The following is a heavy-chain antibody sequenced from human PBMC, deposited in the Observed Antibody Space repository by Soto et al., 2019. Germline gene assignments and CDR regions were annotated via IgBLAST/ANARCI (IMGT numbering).Heavy chain of an antibody. D-gene: IGHD3-22*01. J-gene: IGHJ4*02. V-gene: IGHV3-48*02. CDR3: ARGCPYYYDSSGSDYSDY. CDR2: ISSSSSTI. CDR1: GFTFSSYS. Sequence: GGSLRLSCAASGFTFSSYSMNWVRQAPGKGLEWVSYISSSSSTIYYADSVKGRFTISRDNAKNSLYLQMNSLRDEDTAVYYCARGCPYYYDSSGSDYSDYWGQGTLVTSPQ.